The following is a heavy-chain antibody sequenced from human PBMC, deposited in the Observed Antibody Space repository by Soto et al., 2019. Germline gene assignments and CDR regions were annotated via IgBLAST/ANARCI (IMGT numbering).Heavy chain of an antibody. D-gene: IGHD2-21*02. CDR3: AGLSVTGGVDV. V-gene: IGHV3-48*03. CDR2: ISASCDTV. CDR1: GLTSTGIE. Sequence: EVRLEESGGGFVQPGGALRLSCVFSGLTSTGIELNWVRQAAGQGLEWLSYISASCDTVDYIDSVRGRFTISRDNAKQSLFLQMGALGVEDTAVYYCAGLSVTGGVDVWGQGTTGTVSS. J-gene: IGHJ6*02.